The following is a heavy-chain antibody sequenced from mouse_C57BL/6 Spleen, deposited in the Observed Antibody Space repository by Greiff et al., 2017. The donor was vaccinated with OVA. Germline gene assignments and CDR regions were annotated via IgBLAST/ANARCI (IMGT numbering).Heavy chain of an antibody. CDR2: IDPSDSYT. V-gene: IGHV1-69*01. J-gene: IGHJ1*03. CDR3: ARAGGYGSSLWYFDV. CDR1: GYTFTSYW. D-gene: IGHD1-1*01. Sequence: QVQLQQPGAELVMPGASVKLSCKASGYTFTSYWMHWVKQRPGQGLEWIGEIDPSDSYTNYNQKFKGKSTLTVDKSSSTAYMQLSSLTSEDSAVYYCARAGGYGSSLWYFDVWGTGTTVTVSS.